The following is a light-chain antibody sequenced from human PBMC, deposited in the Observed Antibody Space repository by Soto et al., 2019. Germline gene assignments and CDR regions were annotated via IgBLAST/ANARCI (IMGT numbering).Light chain of an antibody. CDR2: DVS. Sequence: QSVLTQPPSASGSPGQSVTISCTGTSSDVGGYNSVSWFQQHPGKAPKLMIYDVSKRPSGVPDRFSGSKSGNTASLTVSALQAEDEADYYCSSYAGSTLYVFGTGTKLTVL. V-gene: IGLV2-8*01. J-gene: IGLJ1*01. CDR1: SSDVGGYNS. CDR3: SSYAGSTLYV.